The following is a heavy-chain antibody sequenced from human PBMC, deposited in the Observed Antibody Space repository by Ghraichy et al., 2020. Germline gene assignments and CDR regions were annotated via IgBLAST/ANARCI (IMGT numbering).Heavy chain of an antibody. V-gene: IGHV3-74*01. J-gene: IGHJ4*02. CDR1: GFTFSSYW. CDR2: INSDGSST. CDR3: ARSRSEWYFDY. D-gene: IGHD3-3*01. Sequence: GESLNISCAASGFTFSSYWMHWVRQAPGKGLVWVSRINSDGSSTSYADSVKGRFTISRDNAKNTLYLQMNSLRAEDTAVYYCARSRSEWYFDYWGQGTLVTVSS.